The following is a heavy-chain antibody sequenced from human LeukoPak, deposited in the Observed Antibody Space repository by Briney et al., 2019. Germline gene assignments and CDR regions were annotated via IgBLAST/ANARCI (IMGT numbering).Heavy chain of an antibody. CDR2: ISTDASST. J-gene: IGHJ4*02. CDR1: GFTFSSYW. D-gene: IGHD4-11*01. V-gene: IGHV3-74*01. Sequence: GGSLRLSCAGSGFTFSSYWMHWVRQAPGKWLVWVSRISTDASSTTYADSVKGRFTISRDNAKGTLYLQMSSLRAEDTAVYYCTGHHQAYSRTYWGQGTLVTVSS. CDR3: TGHHQAYSRTY.